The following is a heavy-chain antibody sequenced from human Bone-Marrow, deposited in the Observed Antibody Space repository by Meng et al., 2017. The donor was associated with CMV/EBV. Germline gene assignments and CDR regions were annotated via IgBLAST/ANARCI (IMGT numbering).Heavy chain of an antibody. V-gene: IGHV3-21*01. CDR3: ARDLPVYYYYYGMDV. CDR2: ISSSSSYI. J-gene: IGHJ6*02. Sequence: GESLKISCAASGFTFSSYAMSWVRQAPGKGLEWVPSISSSSSYIYYADSVKGRFTISRDNAKNSLYLQMNSLRAEDTAVYYCARDLPVYYYYYGMDVWGQGTTVTVSS. D-gene: IGHD4-17*01. CDR1: GFTFSSYA.